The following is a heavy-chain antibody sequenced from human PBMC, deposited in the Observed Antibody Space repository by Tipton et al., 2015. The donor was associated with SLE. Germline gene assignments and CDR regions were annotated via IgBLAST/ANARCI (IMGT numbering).Heavy chain of an antibody. V-gene: IGHV4-34*01. J-gene: IGHJ4*02. CDR3: ARDARYSSRRDFDS. Sequence: TLSLTCAVYGVSFSDYFWNWIRQSPGKGLEWIGSMHHGGGTFCSPSLKSRVTISLDTSMNQFSLKLSSVTAADTAVYYCARDARYSSRRDFDSWGQGTLVTVSS. CDR2: MHHGGGT. CDR1: GVSFSDYF. D-gene: IGHD6-13*01.